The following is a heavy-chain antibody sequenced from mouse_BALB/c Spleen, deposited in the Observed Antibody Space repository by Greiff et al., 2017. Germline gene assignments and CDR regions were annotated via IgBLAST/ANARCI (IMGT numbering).Heavy chain of an antibody. CDR1: GYTFTSYW. Sequence: DLVKPGASVKLSCKASGYTFTSYWINWIKQRPGQGLEWIGRIAPGSGSTYYNEMFKGKATLTVDTSSSTAYIQLSSLSSEDSAVYFCARWMDYDRRGAMDYWGQGTSVTVSS. J-gene: IGHJ4*01. CDR2: IAPGSGST. V-gene: IGHV1S41*01. D-gene: IGHD2-4*01. CDR3: ARWMDYDRRGAMDY.